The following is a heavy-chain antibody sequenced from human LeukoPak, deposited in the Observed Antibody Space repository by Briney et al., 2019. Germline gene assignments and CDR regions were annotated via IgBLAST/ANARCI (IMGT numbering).Heavy chain of an antibody. V-gene: IGHV3-30*03. CDR1: GFTFSSYG. CDR3: VSGKPTSFDH. D-gene: IGHD1-14*01. J-gene: IGHJ4*02. Sequence: PGGSLRLSCAASGFTFSSYGMHWVRQAPGKGLEWVAVISYDGSNKYYADSVKGRFTISRDNSKNTLYLQMNSLRAEDTAVYYCVSGKPTSFDHWGQGTLVTVSS. CDR2: ISYDGSNK.